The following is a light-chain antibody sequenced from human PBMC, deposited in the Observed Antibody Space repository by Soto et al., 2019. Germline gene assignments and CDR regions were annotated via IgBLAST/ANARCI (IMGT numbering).Light chain of an antibody. CDR3: QHCKDYSRT. Sequence: DILMTQSPSTLSASVGDRVPITCRASQSVSLWVAWYQQKPGRAPNLLIYETSSVETGVPSRFSGSGSGTEFTPTSSRHPPDDVANYYYQHCKDYSRTFGQGTKVEVK. J-gene: IGKJ1*01. CDR1: QSVSLW. CDR2: ETS. V-gene: IGKV1-5*03.